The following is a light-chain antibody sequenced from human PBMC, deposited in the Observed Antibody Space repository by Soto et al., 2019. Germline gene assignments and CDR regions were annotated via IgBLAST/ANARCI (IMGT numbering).Light chain of an antibody. CDR1: QSVSSL. CDR3: QQRSNWPLS. V-gene: IGKV3-11*01. Sequence: IVLTQSPATLSLSPGDRATLSCRASQSVSSLLAWYQQKSGQPPRLLISDASNRATGVPARFSGSGSGPDFTLIISSLEPEDFAVYYCQQRSNWPLSFGGGTKGEI. J-gene: IGKJ4*01. CDR2: DAS.